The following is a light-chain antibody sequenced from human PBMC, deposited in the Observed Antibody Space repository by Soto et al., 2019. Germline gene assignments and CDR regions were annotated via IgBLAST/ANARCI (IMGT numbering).Light chain of an antibody. V-gene: IGLV3-21*02. CDR2: DDS. J-gene: IGLJ1*01. CDR1: NIGGKS. Sequence: SYELTQPPSVSVAPGQTARITCGGNNIGGKSVHWYQQKPGQAPVLVAYDDSDRPSGIPDRFSGSNSGDTATLTIRRVEAGDEADYYCHVWDSSSDHYVFGTGTKV. CDR3: HVWDSSSDHYV.